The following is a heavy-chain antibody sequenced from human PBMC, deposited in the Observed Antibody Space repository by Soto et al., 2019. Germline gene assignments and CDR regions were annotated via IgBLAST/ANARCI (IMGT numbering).Heavy chain of an antibody. D-gene: IGHD5-12*01. CDR3: ARGLPYSGYDWFDY. J-gene: IGHJ4*02. V-gene: IGHV1-8*01. CDR1: GYTFTSYN. Sequence: QVQLVQSGAEVKKPGASVKVSCKASGYTFTSYNINWVRQATGQGLEWMGWMNPNSGNTGYAQKFKGRVTMTRNTSISTAYMELSSLRSEDTAVYYCARGLPYSGYDWFDYWGQGTLVTVSS. CDR2: MNPNSGNT.